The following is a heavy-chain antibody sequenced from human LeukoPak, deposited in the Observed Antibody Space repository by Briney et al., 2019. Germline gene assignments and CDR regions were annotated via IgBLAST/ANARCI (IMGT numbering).Heavy chain of an antibody. J-gene: IGHJ5*02. CDR1: GGSVSSGRYY. CDR2: IYYSGST. CDR3: ARAPTTGWFDP. D-gene: IGHD1-26*01. V-gene: IGHV4-61*01. Sequence: SETLSLTCTVSGGSVSSGRYYWSWIRHPPGKGLEWIGYIYYSGSTNYNPSLKSRVTISVDTSKNQFSLKLSSVTAADTAVYYCARAPTTGWFDPWGQGTLVTVSS.